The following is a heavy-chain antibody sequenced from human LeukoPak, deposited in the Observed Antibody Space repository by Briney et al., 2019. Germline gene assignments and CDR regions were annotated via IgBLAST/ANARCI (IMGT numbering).Heavy chain of an antibody. J-gene: IGHJ4*02. CDR1: GFTFSDYY. CDR2: ISSSGSTI. CDR3: ARNPAYSNYEEFDY. V-gene: IGHV3-11*04. D-gene: IGHD4-4*01. Sequence: GGSLRLSCAASGFTFSDYYMSWIRQAPGKGLEWVSYISSSGSTIYYADSVKGRFTISRDNAKNSLYLQMNSLRAEDTAVYYCARNPAYSNYEEFDYWGQGTLVTVSS.